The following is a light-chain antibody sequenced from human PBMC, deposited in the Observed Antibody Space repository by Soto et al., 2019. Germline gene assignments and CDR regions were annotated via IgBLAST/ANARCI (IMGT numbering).Light chain of an antibody. CDR2: KVS. J-gene: IGKJ1*01. V-gene: IGKV2-30*01. CDR1: QSLVYTNGNTY. CDR3: MQGTHWPRT. Sequence: DVVMTQSPLSLPVTLGQPASISCRSSQSLVYTNGNTYLNWFQQRQGQSPRRLIYKVSTRDSGDPDRVSGSGSGTDFTRTISRVEAADVGVYYCMQGTHWPRTCGQGTRVEIK.